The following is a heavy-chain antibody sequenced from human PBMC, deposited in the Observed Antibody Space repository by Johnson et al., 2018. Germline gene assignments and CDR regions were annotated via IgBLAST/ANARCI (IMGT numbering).Heavy chain of an antibody. CDR3: AREPMTPGWFDP. CDR1: RFTFSSYA. CDR2: ISSDGRTK. Sequence: QVQLVESGGGVVQPGRSLRLSCAASRFTFSSYAMHWVRHAPGKGLAWVAVISSDGRTKDYAAPVKGRFTISRDNSKNKLYLQKNSLRAEDTAVYYCAREPMTPGWFDPWGQGTLVTVSS. V-gene: IGHV3-30-3*01. D-gene: IGHD3-22*01. J-gene: IGHJ5*02.